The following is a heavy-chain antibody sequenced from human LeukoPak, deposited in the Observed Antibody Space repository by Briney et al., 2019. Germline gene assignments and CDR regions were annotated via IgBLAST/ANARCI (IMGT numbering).Heavy chain of an antibody. Sequence: ASVKVSCKASGGTFSSYAISWVRQAPGQGLEWMGGIIPIFGTANYAQKFQGRVTITTDESTSTAYMELSSLRSEDTAVYYCARDGYCSSTSCYGWLDPWGQGTLVTVSS. D-gene: IGHD2-2*01. CDR3: ARDGYCSSTSCYGWLDP. J-gene: IGHJ5*02. CDR2: IIPIFGTA. CDR1: GGTFSSYA. V-gene: IGHV1-69*05.